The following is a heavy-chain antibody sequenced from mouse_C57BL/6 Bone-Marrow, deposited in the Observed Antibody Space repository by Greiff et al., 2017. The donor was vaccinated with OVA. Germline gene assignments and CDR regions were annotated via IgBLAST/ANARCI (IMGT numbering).Heavy chain of an antibody. CDR3: ARRGIITTVVADWYFDV. D-gene: IGHD1-1*01. V-gene: IGHV3-6*01. J-gene: IGHJ1*03. Sequence: EVQRVESGPGLVKPSQSLSLTCSVTGYSITSGYYWNWLRQFPGNKLEWTGYISYDGSNNSNPSLKHRITITRDTSKNQFFLKLHSVTTADTATYDCARRGIITTVVADWYFDVWGTGTTVTVSS. CDR1: GYSITSGYY. CDR2: ISYDGSN.